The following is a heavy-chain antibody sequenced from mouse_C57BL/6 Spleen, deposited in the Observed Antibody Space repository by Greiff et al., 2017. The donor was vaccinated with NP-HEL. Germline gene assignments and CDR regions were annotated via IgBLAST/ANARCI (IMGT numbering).Heavy chain of an antibody. CDR3: ARQGMVTTGGYAMDY. D-gene: IGHD2-2*01. CDR1: GYTFTDYY. CDR2: INPYNGGT. J-gene: IGHJ4*01. Sequence: VQLQQSGPVLVKPGASVKMSCKASGYTFTDYYMNWVKQSHGKSLEWIGVINPYNGGTSYNQKFKGKATLTVDKSSSTAYMELNSLTSEDSAVYYCARQGMVTTGGYAMDYWGQGTSVTVSS. V-gene: IGHV1-19*01.